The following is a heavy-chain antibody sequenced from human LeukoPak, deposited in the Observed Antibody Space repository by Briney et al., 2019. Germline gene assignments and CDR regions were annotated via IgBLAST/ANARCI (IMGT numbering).Heavy chain of an antibody. CDR1: GASISSDSYY. CDR3: ARDRSAFGYSYGIDY. J-gene: IGHJ4*02. V-gene: IGHV4-31*03. D-gene: IGHD5-18*01. CDR2: IYYSGST. Sequence: SETLSLTCTVSGASISSDSYYWSWIRQHPGKGLEWIGYIYYSGSTYYNPSLKSRVTISVDTSKNQFSLKVNSVTAADTAVYYCARDRSAFGYSYGIDYWGQGTLVTGSS.